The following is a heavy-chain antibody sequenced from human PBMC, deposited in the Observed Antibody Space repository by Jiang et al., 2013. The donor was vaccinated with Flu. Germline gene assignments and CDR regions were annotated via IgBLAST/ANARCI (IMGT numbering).Heavy chain of an antibody. Sequence: LLESGEAWSSLEVPETLLCSLWIHLQKLCYALGPPGSRQGAGVVAVISYDGSNKYYADSVKGRFTISRDNSKNTLYVQMNSLRAEDTAVYYCARERLVVAARMVYYAMDVWGQGTTVTVSS. CDR2: ISYDGSNK. V-gene: IGHV3-30-3*01. J-gene: IGHJ6*02. CDR1: IHLQKLC. CDR3: ARERLVVAARMVYYAMDV. D-gene: IGHD2-15*01.